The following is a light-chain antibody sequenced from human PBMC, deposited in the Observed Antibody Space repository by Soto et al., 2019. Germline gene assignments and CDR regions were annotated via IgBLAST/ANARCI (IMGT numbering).Light chain of an antibody. CDR2: GAS. CDR3: QEYGTSRT. CDR1: QSVSGTY. J-gene: IGKJ1*01. V-gene: IGKV3-20*01. Sequence: EIVLTQSPGTLSLSPGERATLSCRASQSVSGTYLAWYQQKPGQAPRLLIYGASSRATDIPDRFSGSGSGTDFTLIISRLEHEDFAVYYCQEYGTSRTFGQGTKVEIK.